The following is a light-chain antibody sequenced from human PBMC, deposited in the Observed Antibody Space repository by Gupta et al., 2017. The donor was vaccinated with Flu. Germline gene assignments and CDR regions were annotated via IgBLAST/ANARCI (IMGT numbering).Light chain of an antibody. J-gene: IGKJ1*01. CDR2: GTS. V-gene: IGKV1-39*01. CDR3: QQSYNYPRT. CDR1: QTIDTY. Sequence: DIQMTQSPSSLSASVGDRVTITCRASQTIDTYVNWYQQKSGKAPDLLIYGTSKLQVGVPSPFSASGFGTDFTLTISTLQAEDFAVYYCQQSYNYPRTFGQGTRVEVK.